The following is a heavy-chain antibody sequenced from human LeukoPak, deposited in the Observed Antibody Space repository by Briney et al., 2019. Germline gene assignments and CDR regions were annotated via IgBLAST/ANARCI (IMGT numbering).Heavy chain of an antibody. Sequence: GASVKVSCKASGYTFTSYGIIWVRQAPGQGLEWMGWISTYNGNTNYAQKIQGRVTMTTDTSTSTAYMELRSLRSDDTAVYYCARDLPYSSSWESIDYWGQGTQVTVSS. CDR3: ARDLPYSSSWESIDY. CDR2: ISTYNGNT. CDR1: GYTFTSYG. V-gene: IGHV1-18*01. D-gene: IGHD6-13*01. J-gene: IGHJ4*02.